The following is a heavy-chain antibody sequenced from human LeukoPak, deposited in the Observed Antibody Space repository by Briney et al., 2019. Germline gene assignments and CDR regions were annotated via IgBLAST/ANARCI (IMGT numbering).Heavy chain of an antibody. CDR1: GASISSGGYF. V-gene: IGHV4-31*03. D-gene: IGHD1-26*01. J-gene: IGHJ2*01. CDR3: ARVALRDGAYVDHFDL. Sequence: PSQTLSLTCTVSGASISSGGYFCSSVRQHPGKGLECIGYIHYSGSTYYNPSRKSRVIISVDTSKNQFSLKLSSVTAADTAVYYCARVALRDGAYVDHFDLWGSGTLLTVSS. CDR2: IHYSGST.